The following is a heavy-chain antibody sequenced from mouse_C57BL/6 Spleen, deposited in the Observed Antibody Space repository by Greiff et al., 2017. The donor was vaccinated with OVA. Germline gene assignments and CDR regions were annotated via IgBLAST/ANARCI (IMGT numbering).Heavy chain of an antibody. D-gene: IGHD2-5*01. CDR3: APYSNYEDYAMDY. V-gene: IGHV1-26*01. CDR2: INPNNGGT. Sequence: EVQLQQSGPELVKPGASVKISCKASGYTFTDYYMNWVKQSHGKSLEWIGDINPNNGGTSYNQKFKGKATLTVDKSSSTAYMELRSLTSEDSAVYYCAPYSNYEDYAMDYWGQGTSVTVSS. J-gene: IGHJ4*01. CDR1: GYTFTDYY.